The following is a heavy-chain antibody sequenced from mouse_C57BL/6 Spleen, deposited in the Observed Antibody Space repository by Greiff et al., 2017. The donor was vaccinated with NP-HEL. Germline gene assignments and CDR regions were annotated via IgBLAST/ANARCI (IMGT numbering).Heavy chain of an antibody. D-gene: IGHD1-1*01. CDR1: GYAFSSSW. V-gene: IGHV1-82*01. CDR3: ARGDYGSSCFDY. CDR2: IYPGDGDT. Sequence: QVQLKESGPELVKPGASVKISCKASGYAFSSSWMNWVKQRPGKGLEWIGRIYPGDGDTNYNGKFKGKATLTADKSSSTAYMQLSSLTSEDSAVYFCARGDYGSSCFDYWGQGTTLTVSS. J-gene: IGHJ2*01.